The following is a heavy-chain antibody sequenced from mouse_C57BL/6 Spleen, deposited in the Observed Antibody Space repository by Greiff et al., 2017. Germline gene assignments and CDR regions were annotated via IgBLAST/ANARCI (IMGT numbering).Heavy chain of an antibody. CDR1: GYTFTDYE. D-gene: IGHD2-10*01. V-gene: IGHV1-15*01. CDR3: TRRPLHTVFDY. J-gene: IGHJ2*01. Sequence: QVQLQQSGAELVRPGASVTLSCKASGYTFTDYEMHWVKQTPVHGLEWIGAIDPETGGTAYNQKFKGKAILTADKSSSTAYMELRSLKSEDSAVYYCTRRPLHTVFDYWGQGTTLTVSS. CDR2: IDPETGGT.